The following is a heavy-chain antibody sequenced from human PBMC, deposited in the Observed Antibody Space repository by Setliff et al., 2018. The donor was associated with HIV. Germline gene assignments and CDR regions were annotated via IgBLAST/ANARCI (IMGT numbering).Heavy chain of an antibody. CDR1: GGSFSGYS. J-gene: IGHJ3*02. CDR2: ISHAGNT. CDR3: ARDNYYFDNSGYPVDAFDI. Sequence: SETLSLTCAVYGGSFSGYSWSWIRQSPGKGLEWIGDISHAGNTNYSPSLESRVTVSVDTSKNQFSLDLRSVTAADTAVYYCARDNYYFDNSGYPVDAFDIWGQGTMVTVSS. D-gene: IGHD3-22*01. V-gene: IGHV4-34*01.